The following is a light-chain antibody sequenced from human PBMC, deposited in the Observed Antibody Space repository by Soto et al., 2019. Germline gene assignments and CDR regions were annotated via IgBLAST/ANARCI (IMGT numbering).Light chain of an antibody. CDR1: SSDVGNYNY. CDR2: DVS. V-gene: IGLV2-14*01. J-gene: IGLJ2*01. CDR3: SSYTSTSSLV. Sequence: QSALTQPASVSGSPGQSITISCTGTSSDVGNYNYVSWYQQRPGKAPTLMIYDVSNRPSGVSNRFSASKSVNTASLTISGLQAEDEADYYCSSYTSTSSLVFGGGTKLTVL.